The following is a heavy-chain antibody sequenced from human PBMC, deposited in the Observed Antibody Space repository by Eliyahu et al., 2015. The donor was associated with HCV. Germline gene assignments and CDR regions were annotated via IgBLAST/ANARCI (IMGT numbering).Heavy chain of an antibody. CDR2: ISSSSSYI. CDR1: GFTXSSYS. D-gene: IGHD1-14*01. CDR3: ARDWAAASVAGTHDAFDI. J-gene: IGHJ3*02. V-gene: IGHV3-21*01. Sequence: EVQLVESGGGLVKPGGSLRLSCSASGFTXSSYSXNWVRQAPGKGLEWVSSISSSSSYIYYADSVKGRFTISRDNAKNSLYLQMNSLRAEDTAVYYCARDWAAASVAGTHDAFDIWGQGTMVTVSS.